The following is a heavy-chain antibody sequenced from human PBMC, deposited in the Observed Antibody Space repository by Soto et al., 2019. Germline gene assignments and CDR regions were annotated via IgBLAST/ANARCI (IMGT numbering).Heavy chain of an antibody. J-gene: IGHJ5*02. CDR3: ARVGRCIRLHFIESGFDP. CDR2: IYYSGST. CDR1: GGSISSGDYY. Sequence: QVQLQESGPGLVKPSQTLSLTCTVSGGSISSGDYYWSWIRQPPGKGLEWIGYIYYSGSTYYNPSLKSRVTISVDTSKNQFSLKLSSVTAADTAVYYWARVGRCIRLHFIESGFDPWGQGTLVTVSS. V-gene: IGHV4-30-4*01. D-gene: IGHD5-12*01.